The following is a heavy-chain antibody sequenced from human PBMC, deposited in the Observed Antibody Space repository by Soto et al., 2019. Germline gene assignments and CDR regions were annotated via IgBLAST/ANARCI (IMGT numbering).Heavy chain of an antibody. CDR2: ISAYNGNT. CDR1: DYTFTRYG. V-gene: IGHV1-18*04. CDR3: ARGPGVRASEWFDP. D-gene: IGHD3-10*01. Sequence: ASVKVSCKASDYTFTRYGIRWVRQAPGHGLEWMGWISAYNGNTNYAQKLQGRVTMTTDTSTSTAYMELRILRSDDTAVYYCARGPGVRASEWFDPWGQGTLVTVSS. J-gene: IGHJ5*02.